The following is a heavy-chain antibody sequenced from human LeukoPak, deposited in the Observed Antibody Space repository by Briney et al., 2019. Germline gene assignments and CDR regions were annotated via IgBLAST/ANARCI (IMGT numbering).Heavy chain of an antibody. CDR2: ISYDGSNK. Sequence: SGGSLRLSCAASGFTFSSYAMSWVRQAPGKGLEWVAVISYDGSNKDYADSVKGRFAISRDISKNTLFLQMDSLRTEDTAVYYCARDLSVYTFDIWGQGTMVIVSS. D-gene: IGHD1-14*01. CDR3: ARDLSVYTFDI. CDR1: GFTFSSYA. V-gene: IGHV3-30*09. J-gene: IGHJ3*02.